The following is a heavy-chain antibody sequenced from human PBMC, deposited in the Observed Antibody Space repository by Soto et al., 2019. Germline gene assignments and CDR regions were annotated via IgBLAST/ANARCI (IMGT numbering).Heavy chain of an antibody. D-gene: IGHD2-21*02. CDR3: AKGTAIVVVTAIY. CDR1: GFTFSSYS. CDR2: ISSSSSYI. V-gene: IGHV3-21*04. J-gene: IGHJ4*02. Sequence: GGSLRLSCAASGFTFSSYSMNWVRQAPGKGLEWVSSISSSSSYIYYADSVKGRFTISRDNSMNTLSLQMNGLRAEDTAVYYCAKGTAIVVVTAIYWGQGTLVTVSS.